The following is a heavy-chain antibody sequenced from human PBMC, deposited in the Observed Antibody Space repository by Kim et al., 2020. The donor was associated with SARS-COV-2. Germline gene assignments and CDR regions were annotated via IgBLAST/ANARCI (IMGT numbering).Heavy chain of an antibody. Sequence: GDTNYAQTLQGRVTMTTDTSTSTAYMELRSLRSDDTAVYYCASEVAEFDYWGQGTLVTVSS. J-gene: IGHJ4*02. D-gene: IGHD6-19*01. V-gene: IGHV1-18*01. CDR3: ASEVAEFDY. CDR2: GDT.